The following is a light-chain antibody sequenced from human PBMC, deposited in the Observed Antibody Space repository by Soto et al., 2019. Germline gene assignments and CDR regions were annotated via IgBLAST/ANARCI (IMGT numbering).Light chain of an antibody. V-gene: IGKV3-20*01. J-gene: IGKJ1*01. Sequence: EIMLTQSPGTLSLTQGERATLSCRASQSVSSSYLAWYEQKPGQAPRLLIYGASSRATGIPDRFSGSGSGTDFTLTISRLEPEDFAVYYCQQYGSSGTFGQGTKVDI. CDR2: GAS. CDR1: QSVSSSY. CDR3: QQYGSSGT.